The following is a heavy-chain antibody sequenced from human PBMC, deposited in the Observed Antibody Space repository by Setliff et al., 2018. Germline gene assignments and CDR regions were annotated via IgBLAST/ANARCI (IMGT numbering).Heavy chain of an antibody. Sequence: PGGSLRLSCAASGFSFSSYAMSWVRQAPGRGLEWVSSISAISDSTYYADSVKGRFTISRDNSKNTLYLQMNSLRAEDTAVYYCAKDFYGMDVWGQGTTVTVSS. CDR1: GFSFSSYA. CDR3: AKDFYGMDV. CDR2: ISAISDST. V-gene: IGHV3-23*01. J-gene: IGHJ6*02.